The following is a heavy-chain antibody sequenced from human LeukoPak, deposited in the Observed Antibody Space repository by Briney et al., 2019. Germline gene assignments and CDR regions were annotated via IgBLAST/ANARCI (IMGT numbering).Heavy chain of an antibody. Sequence: PSETLSLTCSVSGVSVSDGRYYWTWIRQHPGKGLEWIGYKYYSGSAKYNPSLKSRLTISIDTSKNQFSLQLSSVTAADTATYYCATPYCSSISCLDVVNMWGQGTRVTVSS. CDR3: ATPYCSSISCLDVVNM. J-gene: IGHJ3*02. D-gene: IGHD2-2*01. V-gene: IGHV4-31*03. CDR2: KYYSGSA. CDR1: GVSVSDGRYY.